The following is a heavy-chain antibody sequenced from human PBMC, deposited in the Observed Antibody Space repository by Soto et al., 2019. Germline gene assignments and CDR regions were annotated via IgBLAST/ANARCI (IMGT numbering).Heavy chain of an antibody. CDR2: IDPSDSYT. V-gene: IGHV5-10-1*01. D-gene: IGHD6-19*01. J-gene: IGHJ6*02. CDR3: ASQTAYSSGRYYYYGMDV. CDR1: GYSFTSYW. Sequence: GESLKISCKGSGYSFTSYWISWVRQMPGKGLEWMGKIDPSDSYTNYSPSFQGHVTISADKSNSTAYLQWSGLKASDTAMYYCASQTAYSSGRYYYYGMDVWGQGTTVTVS.